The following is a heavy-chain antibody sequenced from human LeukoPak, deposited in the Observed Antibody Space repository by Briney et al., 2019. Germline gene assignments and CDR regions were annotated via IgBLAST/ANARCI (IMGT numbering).Heavy chain of an antibody. J-gene: IGHJ4*02. CDR1: GFNINNYG. D-gene: IGHD1-14*01. CDR3: AKEINLISPPPGGFDY. V-gene: IGHV3-23*01. CDR2: ISDSGRGT. Sequence: GGSLRLSCAASGFNINNYGMTWVRQAPGKGLEWVSTISDSGRGTYFADSVQGRFTLSRDNSKNTLYLQMNSLRTEDTALYYCAKEINLISPPPGGFDYWGQGTLVTVSS.